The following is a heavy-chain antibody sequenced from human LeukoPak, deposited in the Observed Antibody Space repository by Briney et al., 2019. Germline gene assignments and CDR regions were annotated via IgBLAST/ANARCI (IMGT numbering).Heavy chain of an antibody. CDR3: AKLGYSGYDPKDY. CDR2: ISGGGYST. Sequence: GGSLRLSCTASGFTFSSYVMNWVRQAPGKGLEWVSTISGGGYSTYYADSVKGRFTISRDNSKNTLYLQMNSLRAEDTAVYYCAKLGYSGYDPKDYWGQGTLVTVSS. CDR1: GFTFSSYV. J-gene: IGHJ4*02. D-gene: IGHD5-12*01. V-gene: IGHV3-23*01.